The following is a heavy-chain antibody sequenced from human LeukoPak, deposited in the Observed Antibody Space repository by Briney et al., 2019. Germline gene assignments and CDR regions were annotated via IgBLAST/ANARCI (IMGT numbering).Heavy chain of an antibody. Sequence: ASVKVSCKASGYTFTSYGISWVRQAPGQGLEWMGWISAYNGNTNYAQKLQGRVTMTTDISTSTAYMELRSLRSDDTAVYYCARGTTELRYFDWLSHYFDYWGQGTLVTVSS. V-gene: IGHV1-18*01. D-gene: IGHD3-9*01. CDR3: ARGTTELRYFDWLSHYFDY. CDR1: GYTFTSYG. J-gene: IGHJ4*02. CDR2: ISAYNGNT.